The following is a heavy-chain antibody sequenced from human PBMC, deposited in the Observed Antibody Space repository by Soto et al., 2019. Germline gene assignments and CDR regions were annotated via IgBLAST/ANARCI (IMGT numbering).Heavy chain of an antibody. CDR1: GFTFSSYT. V-gene: IGHV3-23*01. CDR3: AKDRQWLAPGPTIFDY. CDR2: ISGSGGST. J-gene: IGHJ4*02. D-gene: IGHD6-19*01. Sequence: PGGSLRLSCASSGFTFSSYTISWVRQAPGKGLEWVSAISGSGGSTYYADSVKGRFTISRDNSKNTLYLQMNSLRAEDTAVYYCAKDRQWLAPGPTIFDYWGQGTLVTVSS.